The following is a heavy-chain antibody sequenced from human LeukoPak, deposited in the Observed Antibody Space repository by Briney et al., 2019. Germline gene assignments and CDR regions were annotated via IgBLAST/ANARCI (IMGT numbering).Heavy chain of an antibody. V-gene: IGHV1-69*13. Sequence: RASVTVSCTASGGTFSSYAISWVRQAPGQGLEWMGGIIPIFGTANYAQKFQGRVTITADESTSTAYMELSSLRSEDTAVYYCAKDDLGYCSGGSCYKAFDIWGQGTMVTVSS. CDR2: IIPIFGTA. D-gene: IGHD2-15*01. J-gene: IGHJ3*02. CDR1: GGTFSSYA. CDR3: AKDDLGYCSGGSCYKAFDI.